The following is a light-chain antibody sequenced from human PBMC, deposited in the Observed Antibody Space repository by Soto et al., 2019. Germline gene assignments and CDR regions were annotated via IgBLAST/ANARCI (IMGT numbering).Light chain of an antibody. Sequence: DIQMTQSPSTLSASVGDSVTITCRASQSISTYLAWYQQKPGKAPNLLIYGASTLDSGVPSRFSASVTGTEFTLTISSLQPADFATYYCQQDDSYPGTFGQGTKLEIK. CDR2: GAS. CDR1: QSISTY. V-gene: IGKV1-5*03. CDR3: QQDDSYPGT. J-gene: IGKJ2*01.